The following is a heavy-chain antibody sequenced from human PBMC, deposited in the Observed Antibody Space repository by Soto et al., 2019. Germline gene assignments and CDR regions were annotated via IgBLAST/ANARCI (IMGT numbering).Heavy chain of an antibody. CDR1: TFTNYA. D-gene: IGHD3-22*01. V-gene: IGHV3-23*01. J-gene: IGHJ4*02. Sequence: TFTNYAMNWVRQAPGKGLEWVSSVSNSGGSTNYADSVTARFTISRDNSKKTVSLQMNSLRVEDTAVYYCAKAGNYDDRSCYYYFDHWGQG. CDR3: AKAGNYDDRSCYYYFDH. CDR2: VSNSGGST.